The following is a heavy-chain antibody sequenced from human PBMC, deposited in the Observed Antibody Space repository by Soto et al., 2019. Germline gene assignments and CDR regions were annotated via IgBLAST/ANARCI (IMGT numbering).Heavy chain of an antibody. CDR2: IGDTGVSS. Sequence: VQLVESGGGLVQPGGSLRLSCAASGFTFNSYAMSWVRQAPGKGLEWVSAIGDTGVSSYHADSVKGRFTISRDNSKSTLFLQMNSLRVEDTAVYYCAKGSRGHYDSSYYYYFDYWGQGTLVTVSS. CDR1: GFTFNSYA. J-gene: IGHJ4*02. D-gene: IGHD3-22*01. CDR3: AKGSRGHYDSSYYYYFDY. V-gene: IGHV3-23*04.